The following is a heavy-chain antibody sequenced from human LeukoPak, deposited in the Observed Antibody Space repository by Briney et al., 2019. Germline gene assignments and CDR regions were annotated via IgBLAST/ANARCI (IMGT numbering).Heavy chain of an antibody. D-gene: IGHD3-10*01. CDR2: IYYSGST. J-gene: IGHJ4*02. CDR1: GGSISSYY. Sequence: PSETLSLTCTVSGGSISSYYWSWIRQPPGKGLEWIGYIYYSGSTNYNPSLKSRVTISVDTSKNQFSLKLSSVTAADTAVYYCARLWFGELFDYWGQGTLVTVSS. CDR3: ARLWFGELFDY. V-gene: IGHV4-59*01.